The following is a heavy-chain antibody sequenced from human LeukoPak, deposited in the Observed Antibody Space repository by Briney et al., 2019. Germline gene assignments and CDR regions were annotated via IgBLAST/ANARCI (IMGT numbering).Heavy chain of an antibody. CDR3: ATCDILNGYSDDAFDI. CDR1: GYTVTNYW. V-gene: IGHV5-51*01. J-gene: IGHJ3*02. CDR2: IYPGDSDT. D-gene: IGHD3-9*01. Sequence: GESLKISCKGFGYTVTNYWIGWVRQMPGKRLEWIGLIYPGDSDTRYSPAFQGLVTLSTDRSISTAYLQWNSLKASDTAMYFCATCDILNGYSDDAFDIWGQGTMVTVSS.